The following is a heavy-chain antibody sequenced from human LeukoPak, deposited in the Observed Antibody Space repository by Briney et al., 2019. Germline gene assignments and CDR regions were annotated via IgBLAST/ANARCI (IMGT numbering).Heavy chain of an antibody. D-gene: IGHD1-1*01. CDR1: GFTVSSNY. J-gene: IGHJ4*02. CDR2: IYSGGST. Sequence: PGGSLRLSCAASGFTVSSNYMSWVRQAPGKGLEWVSVIYSGGSTYYADSVKGRFTISRDNSKNTLYLQMYSLRAEDTAIYYCAKAPPYTKYFDYWGQGTLLTVSS. V-gene: IGHV3-53*01. CDR3: AKAPPYTKYFDY.